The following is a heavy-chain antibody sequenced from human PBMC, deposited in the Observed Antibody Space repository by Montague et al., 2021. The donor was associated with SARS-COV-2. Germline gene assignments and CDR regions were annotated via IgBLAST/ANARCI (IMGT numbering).Heavy chain of an antibody. J-gene: IGHJ4*02. D-gene: IGHD6-6*01. CDR3: ARDSEYSIDY. CDR2: TYYRSKWYN. CDR1: GGSVSSNTVA. V-gene: IGHV6-1*01. Sequence: CPSSGGSVSSNTVAWNWFRQSPSRGLEWLGRTYYRSKWYNDYAVSMQSRVTINPDTSKNQFSLHVNSVTPEDTAVYYCARDSEYSIDYWGQGLQVTVSS.